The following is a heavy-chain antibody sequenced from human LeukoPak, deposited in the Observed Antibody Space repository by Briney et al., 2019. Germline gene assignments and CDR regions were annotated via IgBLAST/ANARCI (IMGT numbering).Heavy chain of an antibody. J-gene: IGHJ4*02. CDR3: TSPRYTGYYYGSGSYYNGEDY. V-gene: IGHV3-73*01. Sequence: PGGSLKLSCAASGFTFSGSAMHWVRQASGKGLEWVGRIRSKANSYATAYAASVKGRFTISRDDSKNTAYLQMNSLKTEDTAVYYCTSPRYTGYYYGSGSYYNGEDYWGQGTLVTVSS. D-gene: IGHD3-10*01. CDR1: GFTFSGSA. CDR2: IRSKANSYAT.